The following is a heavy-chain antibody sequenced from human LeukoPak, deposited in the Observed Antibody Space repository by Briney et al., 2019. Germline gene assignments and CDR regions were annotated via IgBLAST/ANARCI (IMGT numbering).Heavy chain of an antibody. J-gene: IGHJ3*02. V-gene: IGHV3-30-3*01. CDR3: ATPVDYYDSSGDAFDI. CDR2: ISYDGSNK. Sequence: GRSLRLSCAASGFTFSSYAMHWVRQAPGKGLEWVAVISYDGSNKYYADSVKGRFTISRDNSKNTLYLQMNSLRAEDTAVYYCATPVDYYDSSGDAFDIWGQGTMVTVSS. CDR1: GFTFSSYA. D-gene: IGHD3-22*01.